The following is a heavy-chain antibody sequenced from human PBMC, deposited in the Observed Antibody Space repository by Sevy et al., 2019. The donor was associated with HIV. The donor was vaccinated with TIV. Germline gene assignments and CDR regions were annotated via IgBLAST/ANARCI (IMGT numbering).Heavy chain of an antibody. CDR3: TRGPRGEWAFDL. CDR1: GFTFGDYA. V-gene: IGHV3-49*03. J-gene: IGHJ3*01. Sequence: GGSQRLSCTASGFTFGDYAMSWFRQAPGKGLEWVGLFRSKGYGGTTEYAASVKGRFIMSRVDSKSIAYLQMNSLKTEDTAVYYCTRGPRGEWAFDLWGQGTMVTVSS. CDR2: FRSKGYGGTT. D-gene: IGHD2-8*01.